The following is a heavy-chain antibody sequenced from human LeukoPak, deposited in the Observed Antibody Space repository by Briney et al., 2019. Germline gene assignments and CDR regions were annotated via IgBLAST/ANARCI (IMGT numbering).Heavy chain of an antibody. Sequence: SETLSLTCAVYGGSFSGYYWSWIRQPPGKGLEWIGEINHSGSTNYNPSLKSRVTISVDTSKNQFSLKLSSVTAADTAVYYCARDGGDTAMEDFDYWGQGTLVTVSS. CDR1: GGSFSGYY. CDR3: ARDGGDTAMEDFDY. D-gene: IGHD5-18*01. J-gene: IGHJ4*02. V-gene: IGHV4-34*01. CDR2: INHSGST.